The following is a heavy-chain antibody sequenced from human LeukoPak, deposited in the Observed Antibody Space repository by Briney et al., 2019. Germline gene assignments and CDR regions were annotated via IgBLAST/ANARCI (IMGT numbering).Heavy chain of an antibody. Sequence: GGSLRLSCAASGLTFSSYEMNWVRQAPGKGLEWVSYISSSGSTIYYADSVKGRFTISRDNAKNSLYLQMNSLRAEDTAVYYCARDYSSGFLDYWGQGTLVTVSS. V-gene: IGHV3-48*03. CDR1: GLTFSSYE. CDR3: ARDYSSGFLDY. J-gene: IGHJ4*02. D-gene: IGHD6-19*01. CDR2: ISSSGSTI.